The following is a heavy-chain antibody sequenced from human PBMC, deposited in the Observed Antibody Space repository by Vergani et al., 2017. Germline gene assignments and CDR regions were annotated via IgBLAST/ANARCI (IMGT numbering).Heavy chain of an antibody. CDR1: GYTFTSYD. V-gene: IGHV1-8*01. CDR2: MNPNSGNT. CDR3: ATPGMTMVRTQGDYYYAMDV. Sequence: QVQLVQSGAEVKKPGASVKVSCKASGYTFTSYDINWVRQATGQGLEWMGWMNPNSGNTGYAQKFQGRVTMTRNTPISTAYMELSSLRSEDTAVYYCATPGMTMVRTQGDYYYAMDVWGQGTTVTVAS. D-gene: IGHD3-10*01. J-gene: IGHJ6*02.